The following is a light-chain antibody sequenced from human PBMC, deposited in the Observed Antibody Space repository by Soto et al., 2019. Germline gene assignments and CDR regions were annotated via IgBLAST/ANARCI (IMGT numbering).Light chain of an antibody. J-gene: IGLJ1*01. CDR1: SGDIGDYNY. CDR3: CSYTRSGTLI. CDR2: DVS. V-gene: IGLV2-14*01. Sequence: QSVLTQPASVSGSPGQSITISCVGTSGDIGDYNYVSWYQQHPGKVPKVIIYDVSNRPSGVSYRFSGTKSGNTASLTVSGLQAEDEADYYCCSYTRSGTLIFGTGTTVTV.